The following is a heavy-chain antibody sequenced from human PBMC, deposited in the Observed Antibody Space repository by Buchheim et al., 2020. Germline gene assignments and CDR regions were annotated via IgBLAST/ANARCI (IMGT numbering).Heavy chain of an antibody. D-gene: IGHD3-22*01. CDR3: AGRSDYYDSSGYYRYHDY. Sequence: QVQLVESGGGVVQPGRSLRLSCAASGFTFSSYGMHWVRQAPGKGLEWVAVIWYDGSNKYYADSVKGRFTISRDNSKNTLYLQMNSLRAEDTAVYYCAGRSDYYDSSGYYRYHDYWGQGTL. CDR2: IWYDGSNK. J-gene: IGHJ4*02. V-gene: IGHV3-33*01. CDR1: GFTFSSYG.